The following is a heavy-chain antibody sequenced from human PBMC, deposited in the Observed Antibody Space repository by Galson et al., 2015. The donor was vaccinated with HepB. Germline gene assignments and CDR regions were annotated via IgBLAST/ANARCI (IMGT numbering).Heavy chain of an antibody. CDR1: GYTFSLYG. D-gene: IGHD2/OR15-2a*01. Sequence: SGAEVKKPGASVKVSCKASGYTFSLYGVTWVRQAPVQGLEWLGWISVYNGDTHYAQNVQGRVNMTTDTSMSTAYMELRSLRSDDTAVYNCARARYSTSPPDFWGQGTLVTVSS. V-gene: IGHV1-18*01. CDR2: ISVYNGDT. J-gene: IGHJ4*02. CDR3: ARARYSTSPPDF.